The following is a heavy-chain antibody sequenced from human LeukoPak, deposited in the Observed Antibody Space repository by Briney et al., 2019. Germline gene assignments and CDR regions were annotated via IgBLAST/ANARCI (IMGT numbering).Heavy chain of an antibody. CDR2: IKSEGEGATT. J-gene: IGHJ6*04. D-gene: IGHD3-3*02. CDR3: IAHFPYFYGFDV. V-gene: IGHV3-15*01. Sequence: GVSLRLSCVSSGVTIGTAWMSWVRQAPGKGQEWPGHIKSEGEGATTDYAAPAKGRFAISRDDSKNMIYLQMSSLKIDDTAIYYCIAHFPYFYGFDVWGKGTTVTVSS. CDR1: GVTIGTAW.